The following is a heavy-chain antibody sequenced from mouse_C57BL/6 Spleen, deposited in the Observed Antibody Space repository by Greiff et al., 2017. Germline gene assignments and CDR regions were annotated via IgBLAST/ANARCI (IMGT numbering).Heavy chain of an antibody. V-gene: IGHV5-4*01. CDR3: ARDPLYGSRFPVYFDY. CDR1: GFTFSSYA. D-gene: IGHD1-1*01. Sequence: EVKLMESGGGLVKPGGSLKLSCAASGFTFSSYAMSWVRQTPEKRLEWVATISDGGSYTYYPDNVKGRFTISRDNAKNNLYLQMSHLKSEDTAMYYCARDPLYGSRFPVYFDYWGQGTTLTVSS. CDR2: ISDGGSYT. J-gene: IGHJ2*01.